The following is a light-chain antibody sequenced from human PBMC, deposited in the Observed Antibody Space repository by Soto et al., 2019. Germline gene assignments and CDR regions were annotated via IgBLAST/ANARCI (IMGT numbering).Light chain of an antibody. CDR1: SSDVGGYNY. J-gene: IGLJ2*01. V-gene: IGLV2-8*01. CDR3: SSYAGSNNYVV. Sequence: QSALTQPPSASGSPGQSVTFSCTGTSSDVGGYNYVSWYQQRPGKAPKLMIYEVSQRPSGVPDRFSGSKSGNTASLTVSGLQAEDEADYYCSSYAGSNNYVVFGGGTQLTVL. CDR2: EVS.